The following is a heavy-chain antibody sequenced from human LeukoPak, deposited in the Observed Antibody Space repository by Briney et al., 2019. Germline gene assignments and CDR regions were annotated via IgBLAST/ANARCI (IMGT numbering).Heavy chain of an antibody. CDR1: GYTSTSYD. D-gene: IGHD1-26*01. V-gene: IGHV1-8*01. J-gene: IGHJ3*02. CDR2: MNPNSGNT. Sequence: GASVKVSCKASGYTSTSYDINWVRQATGQGLEWMGWMNPNSGNTGYAQKFQGRVTMTRNTSISTAYMELSSLRSEDTAVYYCARAGSGSYYDAFDIWGQGTMVTVSS. CDR3: ARAGSGSYYDAFDI.